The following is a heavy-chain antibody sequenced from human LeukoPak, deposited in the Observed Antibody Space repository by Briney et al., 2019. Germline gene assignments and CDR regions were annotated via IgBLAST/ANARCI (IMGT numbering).Heavy chain of an antibody. V-gene: IGHV3-NL1*01. CDR1: GFTFSSYA. CDR3: AKSRVVNDLDS. D-gene: IGHD3-22*01. CDR2: IYSGGSI. Sequence: PGGSLRLSCAASGFTFSSYAMHWVRQAPGKGLEWVSIIYSGGSIYYADSVKGRFTISRDNSKNTLYLQMNSLRAEDAAVYYCAKSRVVNDLDSWGQGTLVTVSS. J-gene: IGHJ4*02.